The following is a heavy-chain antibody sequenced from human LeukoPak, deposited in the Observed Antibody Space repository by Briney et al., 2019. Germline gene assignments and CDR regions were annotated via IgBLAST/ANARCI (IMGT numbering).Heavy chain of an antibody. V-gene: IGHV4-39*01. CDR2: INHSGST. CDR3: ARQGGYSYGAYYYYYYMDV. J-gene: IGHJ6*03. Sequence: SETLSLTCSVSGGSISSGSYYWSWIRQPPGKGLEWIGEINHSGSTNYNPSLKSRVTISVDTSKNQFSLKLSSVTAADTAVYYCARQGGYSYGAYYYYYYMDVWGKGTTVTISS. CDR1: GGSISSGSYY. D-gene: IGHD5-18*01.